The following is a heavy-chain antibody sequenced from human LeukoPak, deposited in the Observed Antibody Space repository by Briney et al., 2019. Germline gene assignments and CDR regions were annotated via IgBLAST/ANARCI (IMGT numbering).Heavy chain of an antibody. Sequence: ASVKVSCKASGYTFTGYYMHWVRQAPGQGLEWMGWINPNSGGTNYAQNFQGRVTMTRDTSISTAYMELSSLRSDDTAVYYCARLMVRGDSFDYWGQGTLVTVSS. CDR1: GYTFTGYY. CDR3: ARLMVRGDSFDY. D-gene: IGHD3-10*01. J-gene: IGHJ4*02. V-gene: IGHV1-2*02. CDR2: INPNSGGT.